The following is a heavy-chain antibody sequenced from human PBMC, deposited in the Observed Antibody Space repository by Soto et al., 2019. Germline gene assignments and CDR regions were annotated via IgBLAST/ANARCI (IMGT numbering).Heavy chain of an antibody. J-gene: IGHJ6*02. CDR1: GFTFSSYG. CDR2: IWYDGSNK. D-gene: IGHD4-4*01. Sequence: GGSLRLSCAASGFTFSSYGMHWVRQAPGKGLEWVAVIWYDGSNKYYADSVKGRFTISRDNSKNTLYLQMNSLRAEDTAVYYCARVWYSNFYGMDVWGQGTTVTVSS. V-gene: IGHV3-33*01. CDR3: ARVWYSNFYGMDV.